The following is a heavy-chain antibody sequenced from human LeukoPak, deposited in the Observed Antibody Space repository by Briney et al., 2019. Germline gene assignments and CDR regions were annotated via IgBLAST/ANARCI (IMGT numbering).Heavy chain of an antibody. J-gene: IGHJ5*02. Sequence: GASVKVSCKASGYTFTDYYLHWVRQAPGQGLEWMGFINPNSGATTYAQKFRGRVSVTRATSIRTAYMELSSLRSDDTAVYYCARDRPNNWFDPWGQGTLVTVSS. V-gene: IGHV1-2*02. CDR2: INPNSGAT. CDR1: GYTFTDYY. CDR3: ARDRPNNWFDP.